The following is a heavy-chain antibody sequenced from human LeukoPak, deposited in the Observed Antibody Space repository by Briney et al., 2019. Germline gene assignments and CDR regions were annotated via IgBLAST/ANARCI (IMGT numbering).Heavy chain of an antibody. CDR3: ARDDSTVFEEWDGWFDP. Sequence: GGSLRLSCAASGFTFSSYGMHWVRQAPGKGLEWVAVIWYDGSNKYYADSVKGRFTISRDNSKNTLYLQMNSLRAEDTAVYYGARDDSTVFEEWDGWFDPWGQGTLVTVSS. J-gene: IGHJ5*02. V-gene: IGHV3-33*01. CDR2: IWYDGSNK. D-gene: IGHD3-3*01. CDR1: GFTFSSYG.